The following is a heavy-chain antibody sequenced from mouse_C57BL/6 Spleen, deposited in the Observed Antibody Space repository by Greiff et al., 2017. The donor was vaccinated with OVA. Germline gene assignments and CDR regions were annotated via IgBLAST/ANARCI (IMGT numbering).Heavy chain of an antibody. J-gene: IGHJ1*03. CDR1: GYTFTSYW. CDR3: ARKGVLTTEHYFDV. CDR2: IDPSDSYT. D-gene: IGHD1-1*01. V-gene: IGHV1-69*01. Sequence: QVQLQQPGAELVMPGASVKLSCKASGYTFTSYWMHWVKQRPGQGLEWIGEIDPSDSYTNYNQKFKGKSTLTVDKSSSTAYMQLSSLTSEDSAVYYCARKGVLTTEHYFDVWGTGTTVTVSS.